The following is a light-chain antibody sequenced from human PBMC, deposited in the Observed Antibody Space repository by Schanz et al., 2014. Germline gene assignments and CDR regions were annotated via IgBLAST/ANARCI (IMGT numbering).Light chain of an antibody. V-gene: IGKV3-20*01. CDR3: QQYGSSPRYT. CDR2: GAS. CDR1: QSVSNN. Sequence: EIVMTQSPATLSVSPGERATLSCRASQSVSNNLVWVQQKPGQAPRFLIYGASSRATGIPDRFSGSGSGTDFTLTISRLEPEDFAVYYCQQYGSSPRYTFGQGTKLEIK. J-gene: IGKJ2*01.